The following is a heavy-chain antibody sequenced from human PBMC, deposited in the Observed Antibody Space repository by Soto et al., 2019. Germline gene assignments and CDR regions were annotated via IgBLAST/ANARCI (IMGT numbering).Heavy chain of an antibody. D-gene: IGHD3-3*01. CDR1: GFTFSSYA. CDR2: ISGSGGST. Sequence: GGSLRLSCAASGFTFSSYAMSWVRQAPGKWLEWVSAISGSGGSTYYADSVKGRFTISRDNSKNTLYLQMNSLRAEDTAVYYCAKGVVPYYDFWSGSYGMDVWGQGTTVTVSS. CDR3: AKGVVPYYDFWSGSYGMDV. V-gene: IGHV3-23*01. J-gene: IGHJ6*02.